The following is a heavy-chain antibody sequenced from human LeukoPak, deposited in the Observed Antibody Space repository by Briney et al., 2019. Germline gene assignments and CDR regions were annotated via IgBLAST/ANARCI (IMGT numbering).Heavy chain of an antibody. D-gene: IGHD1-26*01. Sequence: GASVKVSCKASGSTFTSYGFSWVRQPPGQGLEWMGWIIAYNGNTNYAQKLQGRVTITTARYTSKASLDLRSLSSDDADVDYCSRDAGWEPSGYYGMDVWGQGTTVTVSS. J-gene: IGHJ6*02. V-gene: IGHV1-18*01. CDR1: GSTFTSYG. CDR2: IIAYNGNT. CDR3: SRDAGWEPSGYYGMDV.